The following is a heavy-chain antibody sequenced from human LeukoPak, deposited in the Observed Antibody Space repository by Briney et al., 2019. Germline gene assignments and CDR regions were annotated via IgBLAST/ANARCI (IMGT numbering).Heavy chain of an antibody. D-gene: IGHD6-13*01. CDR3: AREGPRYSSSWYVALGSNWFDP. J-gene: IGHJ5*02. V-gene: IGHV4-30-4*01. CDR1: GGSFSDYY. Sequence: NPSETLSLTCAVYGGSFSDYYWSWIRQPPGKGLEWIGYIYYSGSTYYNPSLKSRVTISVDTSKNQFSLKLSSVTAADTAVYYCAREGPRYSSSWYVALGSNWFDPWGQGTLVTVSS. CDR2: IYYSGST.